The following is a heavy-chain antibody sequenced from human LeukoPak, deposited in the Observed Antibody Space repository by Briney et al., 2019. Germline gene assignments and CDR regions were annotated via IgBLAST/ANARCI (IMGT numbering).Heavy chain of an antibody. D-gene: IGHD3-3*01. CDR3: AREGTIFGVWIDY. V-gene: IGHV3-7*01. Sequence: PGGSLRLSCAASGFTISSYWMSWVRQAPGKGLEWVANIKQDGSEKYYVDSVKGRFTISKDNAKNSLYLQMNSLRAEDTAVYYCAREGTIFGVWIDYWGQGTLVTVSS. CDR1: GFTISSYW. CDR2: IKQDGSEK. J-gene: IGHJ4*02.